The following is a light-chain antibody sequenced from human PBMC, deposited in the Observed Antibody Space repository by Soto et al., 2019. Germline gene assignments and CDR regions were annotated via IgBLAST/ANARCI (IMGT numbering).Light chain of an antibody. Sequence: QSVLTQPASVSGSPGQSITISCTGTSSDVGGYNYVSWYQQHPGKAPKFMIYDVSNRPSGVFNRFSGSKSGNTASLTISGLQAEDEADYYCSSYTTSNTRQIVFGTGTKVTV. CDR3: SSYTTSNTRQIV. J-gene: IGLJ1*01. V-gene: IGLV2-14*01. CDR2: DVS. CDR1: SSDVGGYNY.